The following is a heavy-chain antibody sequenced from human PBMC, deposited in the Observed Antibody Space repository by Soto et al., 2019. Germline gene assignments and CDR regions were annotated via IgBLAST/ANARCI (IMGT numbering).Heavy chain of an antibody. Sequence: GGSLRLSCAASGFTFNNYAMGWVRQAPGKGLEWVSAIGASGGSTYYADSVKGRFTISRDNSKNTLYLQMNSLRADDTALYYCAKTAEAVAGTVYGYWGQGTLVTVSS. V-gene: IGHV3-23*01. CDR1: GFTFNNYA. CDR2: IGASGGST. J-gene: IGHJ4*02. D-gene: IGHD6-19*01. CDR3: AKTAEAVAGTVYGY.